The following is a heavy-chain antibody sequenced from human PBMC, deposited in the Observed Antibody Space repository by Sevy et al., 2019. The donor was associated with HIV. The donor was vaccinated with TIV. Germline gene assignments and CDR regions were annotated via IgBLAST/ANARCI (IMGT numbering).Heavy chain of an antibody. V-gene: IGHV1-69*13. J-gene: IGHJ4*02. Sequence: ASVKVSCKASGGTFSRYAISWVRQAPGQGLEWMGGIIPIFGTANYAQKFQGRVTITADESTSTAYMELSSLRSEDTAVYYCARFGGYSYDYYFDYWGQGTLVTVSS. D-gene: IGHD5-18*01. CDR1: GGTFSRYA. CDR3: ARFGGYSYDYYFDY. CDR2: IIPIFGTA.